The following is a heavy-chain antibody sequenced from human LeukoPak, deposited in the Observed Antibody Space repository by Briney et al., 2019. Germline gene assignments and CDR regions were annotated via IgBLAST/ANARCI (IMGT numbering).Heavy chain of an antibody. D-gene: IGHD3-10*01. CDR1: GFTFSSYS. J-gene: IGHJ4*01. Sequence: GGSLRLSCAASGFTFSSYSMNWVRQAPGKGLEWVSFITSSSTTIYYTDSVKGRFTISRDNAKNSLYLQMDSLRAEDTALYYCATYGSGSGTFFDSWGQGTLVTVSS. V-gene: IGHV3-48*01. CDR2: ITSSSTTI. CDR3: ATYGSGSGTFFDS.